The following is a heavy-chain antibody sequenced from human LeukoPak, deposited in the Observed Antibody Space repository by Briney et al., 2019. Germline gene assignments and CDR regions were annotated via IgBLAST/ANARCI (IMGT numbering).Heavy chain of an antibody. Sequence: ASVKVSCKASGYTFTSYAMHWVCQAPGQRLEWMGWINAGNGNTKYSQKFQGRVTITRDTSASTAYMELSSLRSEDTAVYYCARDSRDGYNYPFDYWGQGTLVTVSS. CDR1: GYTFTSYA. V-gene: IGHV1-3*01. CDR3: ARDSRDGYNYPFDY. CDR2: INAGNGNT. D-gene: IGHD5-24*01. J-gene: IGHJ4*02.